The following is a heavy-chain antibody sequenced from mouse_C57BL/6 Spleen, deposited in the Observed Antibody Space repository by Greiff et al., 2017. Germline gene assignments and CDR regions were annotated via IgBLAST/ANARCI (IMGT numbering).Heavy chain of an antibody. CDR1: GYTFPGYW. CDR2: ILPGSGGT. Sequence: VQLQQSGAELLKPGASGKLSCKATGYTFPGYWMEWVKQRPGPGLEWIGEILPGSGGTNYNEKFKGKATFTADTSSNTAYMQLSSLTTEDSAIYYCARSRGYPRGDSWGQGTSVTVSS. J-gene: IGHJ4*01. V-gene: IGHV1-9*01. CDR3: ARSRGYPRGDS. D-gene: IGHD2-2*01.